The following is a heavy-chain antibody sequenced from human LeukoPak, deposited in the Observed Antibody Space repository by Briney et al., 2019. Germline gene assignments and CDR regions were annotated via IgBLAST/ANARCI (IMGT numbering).Heavy chain of an antibody. D-gene: IGHD3-3*01. Sequence: GRSLRLSCAASGFTFSSYAMSWVRQAPGKGLEWVSAISGSGGSTYYADSVKGRFTISRDNSKNTLYLQMNSLRAEDTAVYYCAKAPALYYDFWSGYSDYWGQGTLVTVSS. CDR1: GFTFSSYA. CDR2: ISGSGGST. CDR3: AKAPALYYDFWSGYSDY. J-gene: IGHJ4*02. V-gene: IGHV3-23*01.